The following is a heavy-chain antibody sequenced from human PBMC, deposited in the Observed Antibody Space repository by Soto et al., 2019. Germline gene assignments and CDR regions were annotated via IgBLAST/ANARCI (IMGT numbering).Heavy chain of an antibody. Sequence: EVQLVESGGGLVQPGGSLRLSCAASGFTFSSYWMHWVRQAPGKGLVWVSRTNEDGSTINYADSVKGRFTISRDNAKNMFYREMNRLRGEDRGVYYCTRDIGGRGGYWGPGTLVTVSS. J-gene: IGHJ4*02. CDR1: GFTFSSYW. D-gene: IGHD3-16*01. V-gene: IGHV3-74*01. CDR3: TRDIGGRGGY. CDR2: TNEDGSTI.